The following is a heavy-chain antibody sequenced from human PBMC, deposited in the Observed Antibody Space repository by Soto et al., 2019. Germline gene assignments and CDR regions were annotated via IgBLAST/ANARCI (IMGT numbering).Heavy chain of an antibody. CDR2: INHSGST. V-gene: IGHV4-34*01. CDR1: GGSFSGYY. CDR3: ARGGYFDWLSPNYYGMDV. J-gene: IGHJ6*02. Sequence: SETLSLTCAVYGGSFSGYYWSWIRQPPGKGLEWIGEINHSGSTNYNPSLKSRVTISVDTSKNQFSLKLSSVTAADTAVYYCARGGYFDWLSPNYYGMDVWGQGTTVTV. D-gene: IGHD3-9*01.